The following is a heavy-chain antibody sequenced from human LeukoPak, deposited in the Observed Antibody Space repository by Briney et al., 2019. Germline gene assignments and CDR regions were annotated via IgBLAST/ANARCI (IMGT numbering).Heavy chain of an antibody. J-gene: IGHJ4*02. V-gene: IGHV1-2*06. Sequence: ASVKVSCKASGYTYTGYYMHWVRQAPGEGVEWMGRINPNSGGTNYAQKFQASVTMTRDTSITTAYMELSRLRSDDTAVYYCASRNSGWYYWGQGTLVTVSS. D-gene: IGHD6-19*01. CDR3: ASRNSGWYY. CDR1: GYTYTGYY. CDR2: INPNSGGT.